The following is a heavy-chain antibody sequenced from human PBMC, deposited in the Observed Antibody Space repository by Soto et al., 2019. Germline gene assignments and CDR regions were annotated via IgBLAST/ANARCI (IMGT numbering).Heavy chain of an antibody. CDR2: IWYDGSNK. D-gene: IGHD4-4*01. J-gene: IGHJ4*02. Sequence: QVQLVESGGGVVQPGRSLRLSCAASGFTFSSYGMHWVRQAPGKGLEWVEVIWYDGSNKYYADSVKGRFTISRDNAKNTLYLKMNSLRDEDTAVYYCARDQYTYSNYVPVDYWGQGTLVTVS. CDR3: ARDQYTYSNYVPVDY. V-gene: IGHV3-33*01. CDR1: GFTFSSYG.